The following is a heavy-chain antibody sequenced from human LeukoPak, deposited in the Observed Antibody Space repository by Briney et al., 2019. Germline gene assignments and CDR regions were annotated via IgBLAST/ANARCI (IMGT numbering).Heavy chain of an antibody. J-gene: IGHJ5*02. V-gene: IGHV1-18*01. CDR1: GYTFTSYG. CDR3: ARDPGERDIVDWFDP. CDR2: ISAYNGNT. D-gene: IGHD2-15*01. Sequence: ASVKVSCKASGYTFTSYGISWVRQAPGQGLEWMGCISAYNGNTNYAQKLQGRVTMTTDTSTSTAYMELRSLRSDDTAVYYCARDPGERDIVDWFDPWGQGTLVTVSS.